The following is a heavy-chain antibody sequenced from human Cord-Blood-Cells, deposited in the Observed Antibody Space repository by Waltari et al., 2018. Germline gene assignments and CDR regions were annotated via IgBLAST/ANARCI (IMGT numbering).Heavy chain of an antibody. CDR1: GFTFSSYA. V-gene: IGHV3-30-3*01. D-gene: IGHD3-10*01. CDR2: ISYDGSNK. J-gene: IGHJ4*02. CDR3: ARIFMVQGWVIDY. Sequence: QVQLVESGGGVVQPGRSLRLSCVASGFTFSSYAMPWVRQAPDKGLEWVAVISYDGSNKYYADSVKGRFTISRDNSKNTLYLQMNSLRAEDTAVYYCARIFMVQGWVIDYWGQGTLVTVSS.